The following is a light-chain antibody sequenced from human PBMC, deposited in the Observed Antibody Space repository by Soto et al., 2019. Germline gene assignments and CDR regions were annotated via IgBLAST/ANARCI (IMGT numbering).Light chain of an antibody. V-gene: IGKV1-5*03. Sequence: DIQMTESPSSLSATVGXXVTXXCRASQTISSWLAWYQQKPGKAPKLLIYKASTLKSGVPSRFSGSGSGTEFTLTISSLQPDDFATYYCQHYNSYSEAFGQGTKVDIK. CDR3: QHYNSYSEA. J-gene: IGKJ1*01. CDR1: QTISSW. CDR2: KAS.